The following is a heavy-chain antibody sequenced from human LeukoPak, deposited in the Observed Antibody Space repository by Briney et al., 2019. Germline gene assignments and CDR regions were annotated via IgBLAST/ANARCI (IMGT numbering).Heavy chain of an antibody. J-gene: IGHJ4*02. CDR1: GGSFSTYY. CDR2: INHSGST. Sequence: SETLSLTCTVSGGSFSTYYRSWIRQPPGKGLEWIGEINHSGSTNYNPSLKSRVTISVDTSKNQFSLKLTSVTAADTAVYYCARLVGSSWYREVLRGRDYWGQGTLVTVSS. D-gene: IGHD6-13*01. CDR3: ARLVGSSWYREVLRGRDY. V-gene: IGHV4-34*01.